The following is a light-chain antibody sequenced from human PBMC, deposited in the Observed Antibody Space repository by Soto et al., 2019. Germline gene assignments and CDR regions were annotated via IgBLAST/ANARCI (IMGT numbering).Light chain of an antibody. CDR1: QSVSGN. CDR3: QQYNDWQT. Sequence: EIVMTQSPATLSVPPGERATLSCRASQSVSGNLAWYQQKPGQAPRLLIYGASTRATGIPARFSGGGSGTEFTLTISSLQSEDFAVYYCQQYNDWQTFGQGTKV. J-gene: IGKJ1*01. CDR2: GAS. V-gene: IGKV3-15*01.